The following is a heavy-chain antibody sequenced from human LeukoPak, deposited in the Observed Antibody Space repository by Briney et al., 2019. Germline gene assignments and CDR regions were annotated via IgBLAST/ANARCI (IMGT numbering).Heavy chain of an antibody. CDR3: ARDPTTVTSLPYYFDF. D-gene: IGHD4-17*01. CDR2: INDRGRT. Sequence: PSETLSLTCAVHGGSFSGYHWNWIRQSPSKGLEWIGEINDRGRTNYNPSLESRVTLSVDTSKKEFSLKLSAVTAADTAVYYCARDPTTVTSLPYYFDFWGQGTLVSVPS. CDR1: GGSFSGYH. V-gene: IGHV4-34*01. J-gene: IGHJ4*02.